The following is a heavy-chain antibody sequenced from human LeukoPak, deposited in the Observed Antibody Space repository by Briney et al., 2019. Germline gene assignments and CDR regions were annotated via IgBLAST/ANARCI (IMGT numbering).Heavy chain of an antibody. D-gene: IGHD3-3*01. V-gene: IGHV3-23*01. CDR3: AKDRRITIFGVVQYYFDY. CDR1: GFTFSSYA. CDR2: ISGSGGST. Sequence: PGGSLRLSCAASGFTFSSYAMSWVRQAPGKGLEWVSAISGSGGSTYYADSVKGRFTISRDNSKNTLYLQMNSLRAEDTAVYYCAKDRRITIFGVVQYYFDYWGQGTLVTVSS. J-gene: IGHJ4*02.